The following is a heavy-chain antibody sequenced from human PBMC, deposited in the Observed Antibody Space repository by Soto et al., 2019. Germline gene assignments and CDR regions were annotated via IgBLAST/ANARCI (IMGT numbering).Heavy chain of an antibody. V-gene: IGHV4-39*01. Sequence: LSLTCTVSGGSISSSSYYWGWIRQPPGKGLEWIGSIYYSGSTYYNPSLKSRVTISVDTSKNQFSLKLSSVTAADTAVYYCARQRRLDAFDIWGQGTMVTVSS. CDR2: IYYSGST. J-gene: IGHJ3*02. CDR3: ARQRRLDAFDI. D-gene: IGHD6-25*01. CDR1: GGSISSSSYY.